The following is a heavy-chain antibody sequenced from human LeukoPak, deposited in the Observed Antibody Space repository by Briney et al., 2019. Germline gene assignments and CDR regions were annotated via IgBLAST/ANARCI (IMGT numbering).Heavy chain of an antibody. V-gene: IGHV1-2*02. CDR2: INPNSGGT. D-gene: IGHD3-10*01. CDR1: GYTFTGYY. CDR3: ARVYGSGSFYLH. J-gene: IGHJ4*02. Sequence: ASVKVSCKASGYTFTGYYMQWVRQAPGQGLEWMGWINPNSGGTIYAQKFQGRVTMTRDTSISTAYMELSSLRSDDTAVYYCARVYGSGSFYLHWGQGTLVTVSS.